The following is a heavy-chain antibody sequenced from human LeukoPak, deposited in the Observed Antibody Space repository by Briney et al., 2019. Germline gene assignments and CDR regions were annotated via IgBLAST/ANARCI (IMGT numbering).Heavy chain of an antibody. CDR2: IRYDESNK. Sequence: PGGSLRLSCAASGFTFSSYGIHWVRQAPGKGLEWVAFIRYDESNKYYADSVRDRFTISRDNSRNTLYLQMSRLRAEDTAVYYCARGATKFCSSTSCYSDVWGKGTTVTVSS. CDR1: GFTFSSYG. J-gene: IGHJ6*04. D-gene: IGHD2-2*01. V-gene: IGHV3-30*02. CDR3: ARGATKFCSSTSCYSDV.